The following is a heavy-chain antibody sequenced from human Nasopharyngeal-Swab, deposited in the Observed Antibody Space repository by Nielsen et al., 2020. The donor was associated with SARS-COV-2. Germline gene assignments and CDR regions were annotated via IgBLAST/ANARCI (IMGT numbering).Heavy chain of an antibody. CDR1: GFSGFTFSSYA. Sequence: GESLKISCAASGFSGFTFSSYAMSWVRQAPGKGLEWVSTIDAGGGNTWYADSVKGRFTISRDNSKSTLYLQMNSLRADDTALYYCADPPFSEYWGQGTLVTVSS. CDR2: IDAGGGNT. J-gene: IGHJ4*02. V-gene: IGHV3-23*01. CDR3: ADPPFSEY.